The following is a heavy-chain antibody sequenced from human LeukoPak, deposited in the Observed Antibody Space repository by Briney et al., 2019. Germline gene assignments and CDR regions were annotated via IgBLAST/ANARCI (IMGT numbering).Heavy chain of an antibody. D-gene: IGHD6-19*01. CDR3: ARHPITVAGSVFFDY. CDR2: IYYSGST. V-gene: IGHV4-39*01. CDR1: GGSISSSSYY. J-gene: IGHJ4*02. Sequence: SETLSLTCTVSGGSISSSSYYWGWIRQPPGKGLEWIGSIYYSGSTYYNPSLKSRVTISVDTSKNQFSLKLSSVTAADTAVYYCARHPITVAGSVFFDYWGQGTLVTVSS.